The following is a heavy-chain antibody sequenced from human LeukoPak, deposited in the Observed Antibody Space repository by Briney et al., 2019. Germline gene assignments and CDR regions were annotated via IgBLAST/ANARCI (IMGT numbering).Heavy chain of an antibody. CDR2: ISSSSSTI. J-gene: IGHJ2*01. CDR3: ARDFLVRGVITYWYFDL. D-gene: IGHD3-10*01. Sequence: GGSLRLSCAASGFTFSSYSMIWVRQAPGKGLEWISYISSSSSTIYYAVSVKGRFTISRDNAKNSLYLQMNSLRVEDTAVYYCARDFLVRGVITYWYFDLWGRGTLVTVSS. V-gene: IGHV3-48*04. CDR1: GFTFSSYS.